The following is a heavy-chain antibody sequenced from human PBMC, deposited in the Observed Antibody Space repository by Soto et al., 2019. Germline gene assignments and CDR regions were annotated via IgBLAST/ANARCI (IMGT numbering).Heavy chain of an antibody. J-gene: IGHJ5*02. CDR3: AKDAGGTSYYGMNCGWFYT. V-gene: IGHV3-23*01. D-gene: IGHD2-2*01. CDR2: ISGSGGST. Sequence: EVQLLESGGGLVQPGGSLRLSCAASGFTFSSYAMSWVRQAPGKGLEWVSAISGSGGSTYYADSVKGRFTISRDNSKNTLYLQMNSLRAEDTAVYYCAKDAGGTSYYGMNCGWFYTWAQGTLVTVSS. CDR1: GFTFSSYA.